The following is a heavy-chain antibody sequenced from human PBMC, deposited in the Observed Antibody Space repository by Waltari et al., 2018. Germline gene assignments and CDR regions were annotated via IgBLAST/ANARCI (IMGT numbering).Heavy chain of an antibody. J-gene: IGHJ6*02. CDR2: IRSKAYGGTT. CDR3: RESRSGYYYYYGMDV. CDR1: GFTFGDYA. V-gene: IGHV3-49*03. D-gene: IGHD1-26*01. Sequence: EVQLVESGGGLVQPGRSLRLSCTASGFTFGDYAMSWFRQAPGKGLEWVGFIRSKAYGGTTEYAASVKGRFTISRDDSKSIAYLQMNSLKTEDTAVYYCRESRSGYYYYYGMDVWGQGTTVTVSS.